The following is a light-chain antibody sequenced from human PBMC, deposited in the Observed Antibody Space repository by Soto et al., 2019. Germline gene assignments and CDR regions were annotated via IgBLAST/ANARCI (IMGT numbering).Light chain of an antibody. J-gene: IGLJ2*01. CDR3: SSYASSGTLVL. CDR1: SSDVGSYNY. Sequence: QSVLTQPASVSGSPGQSITFSCTGTSSDVGSYNYVSWYQQHPGKAPKLMIFEVSNRPSGVSNRFSGSKSGNTASLTISGLQAEDEADYYCSSYASSGTLVLFGGGTKLTVL. V-gene: IGLV2-14*01. CDR2: EVS.